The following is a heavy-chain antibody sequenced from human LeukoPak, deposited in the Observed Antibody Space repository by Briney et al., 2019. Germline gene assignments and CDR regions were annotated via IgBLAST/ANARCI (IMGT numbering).Heavy chain of an antibody. V-gene: IGHV4-39*01. CDR3: ARHGGSSVWYPSWFDP. J-gene: IGHJ5*02. Sequence: KASETLSLTCSLSGGSFTSKDFFWGWIRQPPGKGLEWIGNIYYSGSTYSNPSLKSRVSISVDTSKNEFSLKLTSVTAADMAVYYCARHGGSSVWYPSWFDPWGQGTLVTVSS. CDR2: IYYSGST. CDR1: GGSFTSKDFF. D-gene: IGHD6-13*01.